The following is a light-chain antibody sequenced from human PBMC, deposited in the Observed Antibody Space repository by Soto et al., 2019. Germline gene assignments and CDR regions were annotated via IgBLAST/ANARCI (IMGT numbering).Light chain of an antibody. Sequence: AIRMTQSPSSLSASTGDRVTITCRASQGISSYLAWYQQKPGKAPKLLIYAASTLQSGVPSRFSGSGSGTDITLNISCLQSEDFATYYCPQYYSYPLTFGGGTKVEIK. CDR1: QGISSY. J-gene: IGKJ4*01. CDR2: AAS. V-gene: IGKV1-8*01. CDR3: PQYYSYPLT.